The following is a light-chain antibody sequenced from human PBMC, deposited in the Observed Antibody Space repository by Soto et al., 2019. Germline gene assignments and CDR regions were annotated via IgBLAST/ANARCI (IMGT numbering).Light chain of an antibody. Sequence: QSALTQPASVSGSPGQSITIFFTGTTSDVGSYNLVSWYQHHPGEAPKILIYGVTKQSSGVSSSLPGSKSGNTASLTISGIQAEDEADYYCCSYGGRSTLVFGGGTKLNV. J-gene: IGLJ2*01. CDR2: GVT. V-gene: IGLV2-23*02. CDR3: CSYGGRSTLV. CDR1: TSDVGSYNL.